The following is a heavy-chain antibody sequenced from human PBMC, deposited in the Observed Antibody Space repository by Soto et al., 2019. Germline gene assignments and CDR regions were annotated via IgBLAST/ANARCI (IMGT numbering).Heavy chain of an antibody. CDR1: GGSISSSSYY. J-gene: IGHJ6*02. Sequence: PSETLSLTCTVSGGSISSSSYYWGWIRQPPGKGLEWIGSIYYSGSTYYNPSLKSRVTISVDTSKNQFSLKLSSVTAADTAVYYCESLGSYYDFWSGYFHYYGMDVWGQGTTVTVSS. CDR3: ESLGSYYDFWSGYFHYYGMDV. D-gene: IGHD3-3*01. V-gene: IGHV4-39*01. CDR2: IYYSGST.